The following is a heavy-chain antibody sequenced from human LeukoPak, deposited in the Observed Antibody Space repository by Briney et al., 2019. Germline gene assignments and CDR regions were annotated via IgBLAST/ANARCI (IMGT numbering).Heavy chain of an antibody. Sequence: SETLSLTCNVSGGYITSSSDCWGWIRQPPRTGLEWLGRTCYSGSKFYNTPLKSRITLSVDTSKNQFSLQLSSVTAADTAVYYCARTENYRPNHWFDPWGQGTLVTVSS. CDR2: TCYSGSK. CDR3: ARTENYRPNHWFDP. J-gene: IGHJ5*02. V-gene: IGHV4-39*01. CDR1: GGYITSSSDC. D-gene: IGHD5-24*01.